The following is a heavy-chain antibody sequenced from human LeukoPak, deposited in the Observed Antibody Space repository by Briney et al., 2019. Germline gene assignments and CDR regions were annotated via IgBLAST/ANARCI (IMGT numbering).Heavy chain of an antibody. CDR3: ARARNYYYGSGSYYLFAFDT. D-gene: IGHD3-10*01. CDR1: GFTFSSYW. CDR2: INSDGSST. V-gene: IGHV3-74*01. J-gene: IGHJ3*02. Sequence: GGSLRLSCAASGFTFSSYWMHWVRQAPGKGLVWVSRINSDGSSTSYADSVKGRFTISRDNAKNTLYLQMNSLRAEDTAVYYCARARNYYYGSGSYYLFAFDTWGQGTMVTVSS.